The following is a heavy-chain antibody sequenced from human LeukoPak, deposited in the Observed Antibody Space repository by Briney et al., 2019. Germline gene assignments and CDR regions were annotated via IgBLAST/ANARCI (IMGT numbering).Heavy chain of an antibody. J-gene: IGHJ4*02. Sequence: PGGSLRLSCAASGFTFSSYAMSWVSQAPGKGLEWVSAISGSGGTTYYPDSVKGRFTISRDNSKNTLYLQMNSLRAEDTAVYYCAKRPYSSSSYYFDYWGQGTLVTVSS. D-gene: IGHD6-6*01. CDR1: GFTFSSYA. CDR2: ISGSGGTT. V-gene: IGHV3-23*01. CDR3: AKRPYSSSSYYFDY.